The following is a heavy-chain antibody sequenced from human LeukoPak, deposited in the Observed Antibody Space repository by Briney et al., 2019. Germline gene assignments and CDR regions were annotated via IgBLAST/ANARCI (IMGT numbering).Heavy chain of an antibody. J-gene: IGHJ3*02. CDR1: GFTFSSYA. D-gene: IGHD4-17*01. CDR3: AKTRGDYGAFDI. CDR2: ISGSGGST. V-gene: IGHV3-23*01. Sequence: GRSLRLSCAASGFTFSSYAMSWVRQAPGKGLEWVSAISGSGGSTYYADSVKGRFTISRDNSKNTLYLQMNSLRAEDTAVYYCAKTRGDYGAFDIWGQGTMVTVSS.